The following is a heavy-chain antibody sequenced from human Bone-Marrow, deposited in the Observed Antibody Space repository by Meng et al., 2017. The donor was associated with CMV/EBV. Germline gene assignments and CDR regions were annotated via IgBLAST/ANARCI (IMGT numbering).Heavy chain of an antibody. CDR2: IKQDGSGK. CDR1: GFTFSSYW. D-gene: IGHD6-19*01. J-gene: IGHJ4*02. Sequence: GESLKISCAASGFTFSSYWMTWVRQAPGKGLEWVANIKQDGSGKYYVDSVKGRFTISRDNAKNTLYLQMNSLRAEDTAVYYCAKGARLVPYFDYWGQGTLVTVSS. V-gene: IGHV3-7*01. CDR3: AKGARLVPYFDY.